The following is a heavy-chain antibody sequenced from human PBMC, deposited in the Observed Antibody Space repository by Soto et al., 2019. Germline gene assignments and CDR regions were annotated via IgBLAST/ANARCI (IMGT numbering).Heavy chain of an antibody. J-gene: IGHJ4*02. CDR3: ARESGEWELLHNFDY. CDR2: ISSSGSTI. Sequence: PGGSLRLSCAASGFTFSSYEMNWVRQAPGKGLEGVSYISSSGSTIYYADSVKGRFTISRDNAKNSLYLQMNSLRAEDTAVYYCARESGEWELLHNFDYWGQGTLVTVSS. CDR1: GFTFSSYE. V-gene: IGHV3-48*03. D-gene: IGHD1-26*01.